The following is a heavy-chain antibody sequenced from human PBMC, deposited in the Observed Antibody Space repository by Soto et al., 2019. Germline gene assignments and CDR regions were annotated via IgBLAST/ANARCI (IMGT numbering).Heavy chain of an antibody. Sequence: ESGGGLVKPGGSLRLSCAASGFTFSSYSMNWVRQAPGKGLEWVSSISSSSSYIYYADSVKGRFTISRDNAKNSLYLQMNSLRAEDTAVYYCARVPGQTTYYDFWSGYTDLYYGMDVWGQGTTVTVSS. CDR1: GFTFSSYS. D-gene: IGHD3-3*01. V-gene: IGHV3-21*01. J-gene: IGHJ6*02. CDR3: ARVPGQTTYYDFWSGYTDLYYGMDV. CDR2: ISSSSSYI.